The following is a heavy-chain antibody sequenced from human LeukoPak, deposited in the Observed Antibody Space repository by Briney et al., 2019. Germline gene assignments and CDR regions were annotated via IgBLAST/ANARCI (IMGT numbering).Heavy chain of an antibody. V-gene: IGHV3-23*01. CDR3: AKGTIAAAGADCDY. J-gene: IGHJ4*02. CDR2: ISGRDGYT. D-gene: IGHD6-13*01. Sequence: GGSLRLSCAASGFTFSSYAMSWVRQAPGKGLEWVSAISGRDGYTYYADSVKGRFTISRDNSKDTLFLHMSSLRAEDTAVYYCAKGTIAAAGADCDYWGQGTQVTVSS. CDR1: GFTFSSYA.